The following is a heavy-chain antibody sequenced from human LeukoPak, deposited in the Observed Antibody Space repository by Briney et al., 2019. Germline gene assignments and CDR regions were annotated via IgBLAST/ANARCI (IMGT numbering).Heavy chain of an antibody. CDR1: GYTFTGYY. J-gene: IGHJ6*03. V-gene: IGHV1-2*02. Sequence: GASVKVSCKASGYTFTGYYMHWVRQAPGQGLEWMGWINPNSGGTNYAQKFQGRVTMTRDTSISTAYMELSRLRSDDTAVYYCARGPYSSSWYGNYYYYMDVWGKGTTVTVSS. D-gene: IGHD6-13*01. CDR3: ARGPYSSSWYGNYYYYMDV. CDR2: INPNSGGT.